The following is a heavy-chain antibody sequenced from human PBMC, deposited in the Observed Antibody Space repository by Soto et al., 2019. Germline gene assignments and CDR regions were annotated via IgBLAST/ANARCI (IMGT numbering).Heavy chain of an antibody. CDR2: MYYSGST. CDR1: GSSISGYY. J-gene: IGHJ4*02. D-gene: IGHD3-9*01. CDR3: ARDRSDWPFEY. Sequence: SETLSLTCTVSGSSISGYYWGWIRQAPGKGLEWIGHMYYSGSTNYNPSLRSRVTISVDTSKNQFSLRLSSVTAADTAVYYCARDRSDWPFEYWGQGSLVTVSS. V-gene: IGHV4-59*01.